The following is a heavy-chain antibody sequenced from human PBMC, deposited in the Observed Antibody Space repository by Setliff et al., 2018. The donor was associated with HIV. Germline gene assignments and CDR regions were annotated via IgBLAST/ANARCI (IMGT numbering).Heavy chain of an antibody. Sequence: SETLSLTCAVYGGTISGYNWSWIRQPPGKGLEWIGEINHSGSTNYNPSLNSRVTISVDTSKNQFSLKLSSVTAADRAVYYFARDRGSSWPRVGWFDPWGQGTLVTVSS. CDR1: GGTISGYN. V-gene: IGHV4-34*01. CDR2: INHSGST. D-gene: IGHD6-13*01. CDR3: ARDRGSSWPRVGWFDP. J-gene: IGHJ5*02.